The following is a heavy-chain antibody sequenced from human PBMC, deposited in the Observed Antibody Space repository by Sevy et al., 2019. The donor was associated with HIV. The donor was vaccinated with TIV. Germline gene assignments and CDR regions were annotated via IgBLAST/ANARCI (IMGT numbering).Heavy chain of an antibody. CDR2: ISGFGDKT. V-gene: IGHV3-23*01. CDR1: GVTFSDYA. D-gene: IGHD1-1*01. Sequence: GGSLRLSCAVSGVTFSDYAMSWVRQAPGKGLEWVSFISGFGDKTYYADSVRGRFTISRDNSKNTLHLQMNSLRAEDTAVYYCANAGCINCFYYYYGMDVWGQGTTVTVSS. J-gene: IGHJ6*02. CDR3: ANAGCINCFYYYYGMDV.